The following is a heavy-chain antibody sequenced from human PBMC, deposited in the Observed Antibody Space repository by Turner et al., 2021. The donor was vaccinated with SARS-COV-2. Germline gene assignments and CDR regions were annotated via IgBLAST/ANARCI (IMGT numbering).Heavy chain of an antibody. J-gene: IGHJ6*02. CDR2: INPNSGGT. D-gene: IGHD3-9*01. V-gene: IGHV1-2*02. CDR3: AILEYYDILTGVDYGMDV. CDR1: GYTFTGYY. Sequence: QVQLVQSGAEVRKPGASVKVSCKASGYTFTGYYMHWVRQAPGQGREWMGWINPNSGGTNYAQKFQGRVTMTRDTSISTAYMELSRLRSDDTAVYYCAILEYYDILTGVDYGMDVWGQGTTVTVSS.